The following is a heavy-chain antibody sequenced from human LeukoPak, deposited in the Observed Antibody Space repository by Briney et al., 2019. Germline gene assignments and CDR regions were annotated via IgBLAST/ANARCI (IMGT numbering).Heavy chain of an antibody. J-gene: IGHJ4*02. D-gene: IGHD6-19*01. CDR1: GYTFTGYY. Sequence: ASVKVSCKASGYTFTGYYMHWVRQAPGQGLEWMGWINPNRGGTNHAQKFQGRVTMTRDTSITTAYMDLSRLTYDDTAVYYCARQKWESSGWVEYWGQGTLVTVSS. V-gene: IGHV1-2*02. CDR3: ARQKWESSGWVEY. CDR2: INPNRGGT.